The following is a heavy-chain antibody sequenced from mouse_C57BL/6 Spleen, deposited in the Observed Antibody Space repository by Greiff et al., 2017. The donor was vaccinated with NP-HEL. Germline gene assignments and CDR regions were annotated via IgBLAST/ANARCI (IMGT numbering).Heavy chain of an antibody. CDR3: VRDGGAPATVVSHYAMDY. J-gene: IGHJ4*01. CDR2: FYPGSGSI. D-gene: IGHD1-1*01. Sequence: VQLQQSGAELVKPGASVKLSCKASGYTFTEYTIHWVKQRSGQGLEWIGWFYPGSGSIKYNEKFKDKATLTADKSSSTVYMELSRLTSEDSAVYFCVRDGGAPATVVSHYAMDYWGQGNSETVSP. V-gene: IGHV1-62-2*01. CDR1: GYTFTEYT.